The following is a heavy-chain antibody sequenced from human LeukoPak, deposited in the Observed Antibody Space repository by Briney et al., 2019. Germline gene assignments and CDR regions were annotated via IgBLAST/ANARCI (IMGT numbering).Heavy chain of an antibody. J-gene: IGHJ4*02. CDR1: GYTFSGYY. CDR2: INPNSGGT. CDR3: ASGSSYDSSGRGFDY. V-gene: IGHV1-2*02. Sequence: ASVKVSCKASGYTFSGYYMHWVRQAPGRGLEWMGWINPNSGGTNYALKFQGRVTMTRDTSISTAYMEVSRLRFDDTAVYYCASGSSYDSSGRGFDYWGQGTLVTVSS. D-gene: IGHD3-22*01.